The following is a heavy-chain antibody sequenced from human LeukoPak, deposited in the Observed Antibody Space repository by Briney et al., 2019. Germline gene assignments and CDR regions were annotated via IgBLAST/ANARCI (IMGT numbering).Heavy chain of an antibody. V-gene: IGHV5-51*01. Sequence: GESLKISCQGSGYSFTNYWIGWVRQMPGKGLEWMGIIHPRDSDTRYSPSFQGQVTISADKSINTAYLQWSSLKASDTAIYYCARLRDNYYDTSDRNRPQYFQHWGQGTLVTVSS. CDR1: GYSFTNYW. J-gene: IGHJ1*01. CDR3: ARLRDNYYDTSDRNRPQYFQH. CDR2: IHPRDSDT. D-gene: IGHD3-22*01.